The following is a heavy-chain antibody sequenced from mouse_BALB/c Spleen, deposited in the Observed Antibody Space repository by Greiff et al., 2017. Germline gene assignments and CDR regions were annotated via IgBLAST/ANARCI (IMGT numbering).Heavy chain of an antibody. CDR3: ARSPYDYDEGVYYAMDY. D-gene: IGHD2-4*01. CDR1: GYAFSSSW. J-gene: IGHJ4*01. V-gene: IGHV1-82*01. Sequence: VQLQQSGPELVKPGASVKISCKASGYAFSSSWMNWVKQRPGQGLEWIGRIYPGDGDTNYNGKFKGKATLTADKSSSTAYMQLSSLTSVDSAVYFCARSPYDYDEGVYYAMDYWGQGTSVTVSS. CDR2: IYPGDGDT.